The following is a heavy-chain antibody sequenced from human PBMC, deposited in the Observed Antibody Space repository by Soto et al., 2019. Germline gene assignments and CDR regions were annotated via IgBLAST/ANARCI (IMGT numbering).Heavy chain of an antibody. CDR2: INHSGST. V-gene: IGHV4-34*01. Sequence: SETLSLTCAVYGGSFSGYYWSWIRQPPGKGLEWIGEINHSGSTNYNPSLKSRVTISVDTSKNQFSLKLSSVTAADTAVYYCARGFCSSTSCYEDYWGQGTLVTVSS. CDR3: ARGFCSSTSCYEDY. J-gene: IGHJ4*02. CDR1: GGSFSGYY. D-gene: IGHD2-2*01.